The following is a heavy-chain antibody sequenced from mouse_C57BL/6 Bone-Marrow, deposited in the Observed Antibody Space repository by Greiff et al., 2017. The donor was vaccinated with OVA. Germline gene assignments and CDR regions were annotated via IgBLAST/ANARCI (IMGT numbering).Heavy chain of an antibody. V-gene: IGHV1-80*01. Sequence: QVQLQQSGAELVKPGASVKISCKASGYAFSSYWMNWVKQRPGKGLEWIGQIYPGDGDTNYNGKFKGKATLTADKSSSTAYMQLSSLPSEDSAVYFCARRGNYENFDYWGQGTTLTVSS. CDR1: GYAFSSYW. CDR2: IYPGDGDT. J-gene: IGHJ2*01. D-gene: IGHD1-1*01. CDR3: ARRGNYENFDY.